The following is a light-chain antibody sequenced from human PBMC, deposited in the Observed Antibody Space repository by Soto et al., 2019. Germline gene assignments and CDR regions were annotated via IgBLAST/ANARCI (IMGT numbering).Light chain of an antibody. CDR3: QQYGSTPLT. V-gene: IGKV3-20*01. J-gene: IGKJ4*01. Sequence: EIVLTQSPGTLSLSPGERATLSCRASQSVKNNYLAWYQQKPGQAPRFLIYDVSSRATGIPDRFSGSGSGTDFTLTISRLEPEDFAVYCCQQYGSTPLTFGGGTKVEIK. CDR2: DVS. CDR1: QSVKNNY.